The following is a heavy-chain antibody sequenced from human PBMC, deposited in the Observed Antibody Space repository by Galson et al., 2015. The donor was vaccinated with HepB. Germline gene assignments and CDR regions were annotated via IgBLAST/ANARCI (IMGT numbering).Heavy chain of an antibody. CDR1: GFTFSSYG. CDR2: ISYDGSNK. Sequence: SLRLSCAASGFTFSSYGMHWVRQAPGKGLEWVAVISYDGSNKYYADSVKGRFTISRDNSKNTLYLQMNSLRAEDTAVYYCAKDPLGYSNSGKTFDYWGQGTLVTVSS. D-gene: IGHD6-13*01. J-gene: IGHJ4*02. V-gene: IGHV3-30*18. CDR3: AKDPLGYSNSGKTFDY.